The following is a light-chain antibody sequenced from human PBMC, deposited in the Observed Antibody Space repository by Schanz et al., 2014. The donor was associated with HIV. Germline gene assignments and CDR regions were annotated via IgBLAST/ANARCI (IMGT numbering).Light chain of an antibody. CDR1: DSKIGIQD. Sequence: QSVLTQTPSVSATPGQRVAMSCSRTDSKIGIQDISWYQQVPGTAPKLLIYSDNQRPSGVSLRFSGFKSATSASLAISGLXXXDEAAYFCATWDDSLNVWVFGGGTKLTVL. V-gene: IGLV1-44*01. CDR2: SDN. CDR3: ATWDDSLNVWV. J-gene: IGLJ3*02.